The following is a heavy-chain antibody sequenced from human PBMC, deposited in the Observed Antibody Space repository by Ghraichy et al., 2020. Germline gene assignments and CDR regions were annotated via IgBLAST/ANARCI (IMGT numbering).Heavy chain of an antibody. CDR2: ISYDGGDK. V-gene: IGHV3-30*18. J-gene: IGHJ4*02. D-gene: IGHD4-23*01. Sequence: GESLNISCAASGFTFNNYGMHWVRQAPGKGLEWVAVISYDGGDKYYADSVKGRFTISRDNSKNTLYLQMNSLRAEDTAVYYCAKGPLSYGGNSVDYWGQGTLVTVSS. CDR3: AKGPLSYGGNSVDY. CDR1: GFTFNNYG.